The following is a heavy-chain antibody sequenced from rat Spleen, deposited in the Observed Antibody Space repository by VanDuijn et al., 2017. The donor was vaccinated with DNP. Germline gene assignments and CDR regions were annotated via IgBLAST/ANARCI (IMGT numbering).Heavy chain of an antibody. V-gene: IGHV3-1*01. Sequence: EVQLQESGSSLVKPSQSLSLTCSVTGYSITSNYWGWIRKFPGNKMEYIGHISYSGSTNYNPSLRSRISITRDTSRNHFFLHLISVTTEDTATYYCARWTRYFDYWGQGVMVTVSS. D-gene: IGHD1-7*01. CDR1: GYSITSNY. CDR2: ISYSGST. J-gene: IGHJ2*01. CDR3: ARWTRYFDY.